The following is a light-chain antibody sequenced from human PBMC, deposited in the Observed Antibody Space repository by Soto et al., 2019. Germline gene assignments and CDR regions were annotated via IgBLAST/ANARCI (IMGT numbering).Light chain of an antibody. V-gene: IGKV4-1*01. CDR3: QQHYVIPYI. Sequence: DIVLTQSPGSLAVSLGERATINCKSSQSLLHGPDNKNYLSWFQLKPGQPPKLLIYWASSRGSGVPARFSGSGSGTDFTLTISSLQAEDLAVYYCQQHYVIPYIFGQGTKLEIK. CDR2: WAS. J-gene: IGKJ2*01. CDR1: QSLLHGPDNKNY.